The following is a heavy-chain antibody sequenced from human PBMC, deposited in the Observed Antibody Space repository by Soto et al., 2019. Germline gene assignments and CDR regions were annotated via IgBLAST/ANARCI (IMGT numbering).Heavy chain of an antibody. V-gene: IGHV3-30-3*01. CDR2: ISYNRSDT. J-gene: IGHJ4*02. CDR1: GFTLSSYS. CDR3: ARAVVGATPYCFDY. Sequence: RGSLTLSCAVSGFTLSSYSMHWVRPAPGKGLEWVAVISYNRSDTYYAESVKGRVTMSRDNSNNTLYMQMNRLRAEDTAVYYCARAVVGATPYCFDYWGPGTMVTV. D-gene: IGHD1-26*01.